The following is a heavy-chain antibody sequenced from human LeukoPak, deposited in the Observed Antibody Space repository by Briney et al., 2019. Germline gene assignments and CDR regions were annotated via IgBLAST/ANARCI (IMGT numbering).Heavy chain of an antibody. D-gene: IGHD1-1*01. CDR3: VGTTGTVDAFDI. CDR1: GGSIGSYY. Sequence: PSETLSLTCTVSGGSIGSYYWSWIRQPPGKGLEWIGYIYTSGSTNYNPSLKSQVTISVDTSKNQFSLKLSSVTAADTAVYYCVGTTGTVDAFDIWGQGTMVTVSS. V-gene: IGHV4-4*09. J-gene: IGHJ3*02. CDR2: IYTSGST.